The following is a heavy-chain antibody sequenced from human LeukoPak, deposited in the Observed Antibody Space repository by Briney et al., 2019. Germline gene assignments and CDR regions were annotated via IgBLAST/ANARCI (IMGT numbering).Heavy chain of an antibody. CDR3: ARGPKASFDY. Sequence: GGSLSLSCAASALSFSDYSMSWVRQAPGKGLEWISYISSNGSTIYYAASVKGRFTISRDSANNSLYLQMNGLRAEDTAIYYCARGPKASFDYWGQGTLVTVSS. CDR2: ISSNGSTI. D-gene: IGHD2-21*01. V-gene: IGHV3-48*01. CDR1: ALSFSDYS. J-gene: IGHJ4*02.